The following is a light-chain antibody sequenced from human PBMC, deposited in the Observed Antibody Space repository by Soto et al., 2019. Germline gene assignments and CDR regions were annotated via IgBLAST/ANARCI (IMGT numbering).Light chain of an antibody. CDR1: QGIXSK. J-gene: IGKJ1*01. CDR2: GPS. V-gene: IGKV3-15*01. Sequence: IVMTQCPATLSVSPGERATLSCRASQGIXSKLAWYEQKPGQAPRFLIXGPSTRATGIPARFNGSGSGTEFTLTLSSLKSEYFAVYYCQQYNKWPPLTFGQGTKVDIK. CDR3: QQYNKWPPLT.